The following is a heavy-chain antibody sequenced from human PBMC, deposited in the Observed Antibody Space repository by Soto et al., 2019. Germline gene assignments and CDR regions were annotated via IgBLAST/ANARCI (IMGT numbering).Heavy chain of an antibody. V-gene: IGHV4-31*03. CDR2: IYYSGST. J-gene: IGHJ4*02. CDR1: GGSISSGGYY. D-gene: IGHD3-10*01. Sequence: SETLSLTCTVSGGSISSGGYYWSWIRQHPGKGLEWIGYIYYSGSTYYNPSLKSRVTISVDTSKNQLSLKLSSVTAADTAVYYCARNRESFGEVFDYWDQGTLVTVSS. CDR3: ARNRESFGEVFDY.